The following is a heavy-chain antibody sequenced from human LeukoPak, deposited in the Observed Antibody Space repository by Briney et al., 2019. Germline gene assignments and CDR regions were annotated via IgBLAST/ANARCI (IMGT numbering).Heavy chain of an antibody. CDR1: GGSISSSSYY. D-gene: IGHD2-2*01. CDR3: ARICRVGFGLRKNWFDP. J-gene: IGHJ5*02. CDR2: IYYSGST. Sequence: PSETLSLTCTVSGGSISSSSYYWGWIRQPPGKGLEWIGSIYYSGSTNYNPSLKSRVTISVDTSKNQFSLKLSSVTAADTAVYYCARICRVGFGLRKNWFDPWGQGTLVAVSS. V-gene: IGHV4-39*07.